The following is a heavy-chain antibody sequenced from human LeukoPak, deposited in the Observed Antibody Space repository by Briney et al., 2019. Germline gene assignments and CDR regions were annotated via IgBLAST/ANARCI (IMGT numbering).Heavy chain of an antibody. Sequence: VASVKVSCKASGYTFTGYYMHWVRQAPGQGLEWMGWINPNSGGTNYAQKFQGRVTMTRDTSISTAYMELSRLRSEDTAVYYCARGYRQLVLVDAFDIWGQGTMVTVSS. D-gene: IGHD6-13*01. V-gene: IGHV1-2*02. J-gene: IGHJ3*02. CDR1: GYTFTGYY. CDR3: ARGYRQLVLVDAFDI. CDR2: INPNSGGT.